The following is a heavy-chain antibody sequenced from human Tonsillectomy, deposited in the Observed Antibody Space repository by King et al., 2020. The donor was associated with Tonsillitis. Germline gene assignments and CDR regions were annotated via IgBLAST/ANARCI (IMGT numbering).Heavy chain of an antibody. J-gene: IGHJ4*02. CDR2: IYYSGST. CDR3: ARGSLNQKSSTSFDY. CDR1: GGSISSYY. V-gene: IGHV4-59*01. Sequence: QLQESGPGLVKPSETLSLTCTVSGGSISSYYWSWIRQPPGKGLEWIGYIYYSGSTNYNPSLKSRVTISVDTSKNQFSLKLSSVTAADTAVYYCARGSLNQKSSTSFDYWGQGTLVTVSS. D-gene: IGHD2-2*01.